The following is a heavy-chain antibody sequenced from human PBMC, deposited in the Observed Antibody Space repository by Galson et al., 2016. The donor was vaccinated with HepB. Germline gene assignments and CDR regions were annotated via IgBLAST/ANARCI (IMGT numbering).Heavy chain of an antibody. CDR3: TTDNDDSGGDGDFDY. V-gene: IGHV3-15*05. CDR2: ITNKAAGGTA. D-gene: IGHD2-21*01. J-gene: IGHJ4*02. Sequence: SLRLSCAASGISFNGVWMSWVRQAPGKGPEWVGRITNKAAGGTAHYAAFVKGRFTISRDDSKSTLYLQMNSLKTEDTAVYFCTTDNDDSGGDGDFDYWGQGTLVTVSS. CDR1: GISFNGVW.